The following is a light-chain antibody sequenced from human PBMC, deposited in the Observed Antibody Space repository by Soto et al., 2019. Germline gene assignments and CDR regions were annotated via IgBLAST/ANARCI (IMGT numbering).Light chain of an antibody. CDR2: RAS. CDR1: QSVGNS. CDR3: QQYKNWYT. J-gene: IGKJ2*01. V-gene: IGKV3-15*01. Sequence: EIVMTQFPATLSVSPGERATLFCRASQSVGNSLAWYQQKPGQAPRLLFYRASSRATGIAARFSGSGSGTEFTLTLSSLQSEDFAVYYCQQYKNWYTFGQGTKLEIK.